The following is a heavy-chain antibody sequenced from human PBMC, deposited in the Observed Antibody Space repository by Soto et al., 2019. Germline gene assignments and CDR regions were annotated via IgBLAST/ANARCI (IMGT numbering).Heavy chain of an antibody. D-gene: IGHD5-12*01. J-gene: IGHJ4*02. CDR1: GFTFISYW. CDR2: IKQDGSEK. V-gene: IGHV3-7*01. CDR3: ARDVGYDYVN. Sequence: PGGSLRLSCAVSGFTFISYWMIWFRQAPGKGLEWVATIKQDGSEKYYVDSVKGRFTISRDNAENSLYLRMNSLSAEDTAVYFCARDVGYDYVNWGQGTLVTVSS.